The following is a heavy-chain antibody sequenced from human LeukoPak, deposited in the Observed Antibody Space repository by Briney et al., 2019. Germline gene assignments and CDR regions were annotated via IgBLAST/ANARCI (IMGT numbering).Heavy chain of an antibody. CDR3: ASGTSGSFDY. CDR1: GFTFSTYW. CDR2: INSDGSTT. Sequence: GPLRLSCAASGFTFSTYWMHWVRQAPGKGLVWVSHINSDGSTTDYADSVKGRFTISRDNAKNTLYLQMNSLRADDTAVYYCASGTSGSFDYWGQGTLVTVSS. D-gene: IGHD1-1*01. J-gene: IGHJ4*02. V-gene: IGHV3-74*01.